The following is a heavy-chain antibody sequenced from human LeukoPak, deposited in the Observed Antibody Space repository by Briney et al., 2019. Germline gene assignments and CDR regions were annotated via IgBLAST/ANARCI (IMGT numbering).Heavy chain of an antibody. Sequence: SETLSLTCAVYGGSFSGYYWSWIRQPPGKGLEWIGEINHSGSTKYNPSLKRRVIISVDTSKNQSSLKLSSVTDADTAVYYCARGRITLVRGVIITSHYCYGMDVWGKGTTVTVSS. D-gene: IGHD3-10*01. CDR2: INHSGST. CDR1: GGSFSGYY. V-gene: IGHV4-34*01. CDR3: ARGRITLVRGVIITSHYCYGMDV. J-gene: IGHJ6*04.